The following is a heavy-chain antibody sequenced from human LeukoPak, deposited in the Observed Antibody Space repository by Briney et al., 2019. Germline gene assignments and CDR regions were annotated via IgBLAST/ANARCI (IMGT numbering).Heavy chain of an antibody. Sequence: GGSLRLSCAASGFTFSSYWMSWVRQAPGKGLEWVANIKQDGSEKYYVDSVKGRFTISRDNAQNSLHLQINSLRAEDTAVYYCARLSSGWYGDFDYWGQGTLVTVSS. D-gene: IGHD6-19*01. CDR3: ARLSSGWYGDFDY. J-gene: IGHJ4*01. CDR2: IKQDGSEK. CDR1: GFTFSSYW. V-gene: IGHV3-7*03.